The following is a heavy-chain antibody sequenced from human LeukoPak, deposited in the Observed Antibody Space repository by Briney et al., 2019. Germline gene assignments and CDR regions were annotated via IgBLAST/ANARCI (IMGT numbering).Heavy chain of an antibody. CDR3: ASLCSGGSCSFHWFDP. CDR1: GGTFSSYA. V-gene: IGHV1-69*13. D-gene: IGHD2-15*01. CDR2: IIPIFGTA. J-gene: IGHJ5*02. Sequence: ASVKVSCKASGGTFSSYAISWVRRAPGQGLEWMGGIIPIFGTANYAQKFQGRVTITADESTSTAYMELSSLRSEDTAVYYCASLCSGGSCSFHWFDPWGQGTLVTVSS.